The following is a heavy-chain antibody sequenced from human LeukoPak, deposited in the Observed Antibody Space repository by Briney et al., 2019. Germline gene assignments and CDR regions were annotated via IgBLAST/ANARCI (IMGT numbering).Heavy chain of an antibody. V-gene: IGHV1-2*02. CDR1: GYTFSSYG. CDR3: ARVHNMEDAFDI. D-gene: IGHD2/OR15-2a*01. J-gene: IGHJ3*02. CDR2: INPNSGGT. Sequence: ASVKVSCKASGYTFSSYGISWVRQAPGQGLEWMGWINPNSGGTNYAQKFQGRVTMTRDTSISTAYMELSRLRSDDTAVYYCARVHNMEDAFDIWGQGTMVTVSS.